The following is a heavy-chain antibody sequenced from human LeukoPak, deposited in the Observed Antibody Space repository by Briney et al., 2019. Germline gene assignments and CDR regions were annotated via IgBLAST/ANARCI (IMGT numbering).Heavy chain of an antibody. CDR2: ISAYNGNT. Sequence: GASVKVSCTASGYTFTSYGISWARQAPGQGLEWMGCISAYNGNTNYAQKLQGRVTMTTDTSTSTAYMELRSLRSDDTAVYYCARDADIEVGYSSSSSPDYWGQGTLVTVSS. V-gene: IGHV1-18*01. J-gene: IGHJ4*02. D-gene: IGHD6-6*01. CDR3: ARDADIEVGYSSSSSPDY. CDR1: GYTFTSYG.